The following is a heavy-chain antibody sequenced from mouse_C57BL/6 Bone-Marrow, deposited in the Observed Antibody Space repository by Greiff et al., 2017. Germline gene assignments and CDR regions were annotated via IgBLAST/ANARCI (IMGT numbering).Heavy chain of an antibody. CDR3: SRCLTTSQATLFDY. V-gene: IGHV1-72*01. D-gene: IGHD3-2*02. Sequence: VQLQQPGAELVKPGASVKLSCKASGYTFTSYWMHWVKQRPGRGLEWIGRIDPNSGGTKYNEKFKSKATLTVDKPSSTAYMQLSSLTSEDSAVYYCSRCLTTSQATLFDYWGQGTTLTVSS. CDR2: IDPNSGGT. CDR1: GYTFTSYW. J-gene: IGHJ2*01.